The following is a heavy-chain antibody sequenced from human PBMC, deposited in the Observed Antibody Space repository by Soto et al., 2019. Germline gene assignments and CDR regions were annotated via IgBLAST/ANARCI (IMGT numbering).Heavy chain of an antibody. J-gene: IGHJ4*02. CDR1: GYSFTSYW. Sequence: HGESLKISSQGAGYSFTSYWIGWVRQMPGKGLEWMGIIYPGDSDTRYSPSFQGQVTISADKSISTAYLQWSSLKASDTAMYYCARSDSSLGDYDYWGQGTLVTVSS. CDR3: ARSDSSLGDYDY. V-gene: IGHV5-51*01. CDR2: IYPGDSDT. D-gene: IGHD6-13*01.